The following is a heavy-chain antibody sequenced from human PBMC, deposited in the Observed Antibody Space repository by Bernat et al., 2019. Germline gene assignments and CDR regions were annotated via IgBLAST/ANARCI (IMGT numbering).Heavy chain of an antibody. J-gene: IGHJ1*01. CDR1: GFTFSDYY. V-gene: IGHV3-11*05. D-gene: IGHD2-21*01. CDR3: ARSGESHLYFQH. Sequence: QVQLVESGGGLVKPGGSLRLSCAASGFTFSDYYMSWIRQAPGKGLEWVSYISSSSSYTNYADSVKGRFTISRDNAKNSLYLQMNSLRAEDTAVYYCARSGESHLYFQHWGQGTLVTVSS. CDR2: ISSSSSYT.